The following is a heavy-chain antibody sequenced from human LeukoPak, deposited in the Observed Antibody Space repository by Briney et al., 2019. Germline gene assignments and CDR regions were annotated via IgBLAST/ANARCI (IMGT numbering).Heavy chain of an antibody. Sequence: GGSLRLSCVASGFTVSSKYMSWVRQAPGKGLEWVSVIYSGGSTYYGESVKGRFTISRDNAKNSLYLQMNSLRAEDTALYYCAKSRGGAVAGLFDYWGQGTLVTVSS. CDR2: IYSGGST. CDR3: AKSRGGAVAGLFDY. V-gene: IGHV3-53*05. D-gene: IGHD6-19*01. CDR1: GFTVSSKY. J-gene: IGHJ4*02.